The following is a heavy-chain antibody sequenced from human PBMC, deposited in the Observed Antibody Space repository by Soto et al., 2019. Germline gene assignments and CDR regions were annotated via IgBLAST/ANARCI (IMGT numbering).Heavy chain of an antibody. CDR1: GFTFSSYG. V-gene: IGHV3-33*01. D-gene: IGHD6-13*01. CDR2: IWYDGSNK. CDR3: AREGIAAAGTFGPYDY. Sequence: GGSLRLSCAASGFTFSSYGMHWVRQAPGKGLEWVAVIWYDGSNKYYADSVKGRFTISRDNSKNTLYLQMNSLRAEDTAVYYCAREGIAAAGTFGPYDYWGQGTLVTVSS. J-gene: IGHJ4*02.